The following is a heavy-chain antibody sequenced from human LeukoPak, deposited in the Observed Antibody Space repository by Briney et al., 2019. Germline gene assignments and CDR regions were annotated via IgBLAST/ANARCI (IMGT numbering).Heavy chain of an antibody. CDR3: ARQPIIVGATGDAFDI. V-gene: IGHV5-51*01. CDR1: GYSFTSYW. Sequence: GESLQISCKGSGYSFTSYWIGWVRQLPGKGLEWMGIIYPGDSDTRYSPSFQGQVTISADKSISTAYLQWSSLKASDTAMYYCARQPIIVGATGDAFDIWGQGTMVTVSS. CDR2: IYPGDSDT. J-gene: IGHJ3*02. D-gene: IGHD1-26*01.